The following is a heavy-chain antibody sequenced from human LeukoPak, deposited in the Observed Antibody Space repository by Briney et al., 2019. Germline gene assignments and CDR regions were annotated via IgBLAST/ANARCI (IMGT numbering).Heavy chain of an antibody. V-gene: IGHV1-2*02. J-gene: IGHJ4*02. CDR2: INPNSGGT. CDR1: GYTFTGYY. Sequence: ASVKVSCKASGYTFTGYYMHWVRQAPGQGLEWMGWINPNSGGTNYAQKFQGRVTMTRDTSISTAYMELSRLRSDDTAVYYCAREGDGYNQAYPDYWGQGTLVTVSS. CDR3: AREGDGYNQAYPDY. D-gene: IGHD5-24*01.